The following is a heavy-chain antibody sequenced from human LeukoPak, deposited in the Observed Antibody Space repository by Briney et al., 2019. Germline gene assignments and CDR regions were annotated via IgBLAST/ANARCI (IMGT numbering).Heavy chain of an antibody. CDR3: ARVTNYYDSSGYPDY. J-gene: IGHJ4*02. V-gene: IGHV3-64*01. CDR2: ISSNGGST. D-gene: IGHD3-22*01. CDR1: GFTFSSYA. Sequence: GGSLRLSCAASGFTFSSYAMHWVRQAPGKGLEYVSAISSNGGSTYYANSVKGRFTISRDNSKNTLYLQMGSLRAEDMAVYYCARVTNYYDSSGYPDYWGRGTLVTVSS.